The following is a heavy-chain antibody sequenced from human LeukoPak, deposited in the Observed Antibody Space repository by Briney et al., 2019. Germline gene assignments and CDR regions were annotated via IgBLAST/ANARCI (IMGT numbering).Heavy chain of an antibody. J-gene: IGHJ6*03. CDR1: GYSISSGYY. CDR2: IYYSGTT. V-gene: IGHV4-38-2*02. Sequence: PSETLSLTCTVSGYSISSGYYWGWIRQPSGKGLEWVGSIYYSGTTYYNPSLKTRVTISVDTSKNQFSLKLGSVTAADTAVYYCARLNYYYYYMDVWGKGTTVTISS. CDR3: ARLNYYYYYMDV.